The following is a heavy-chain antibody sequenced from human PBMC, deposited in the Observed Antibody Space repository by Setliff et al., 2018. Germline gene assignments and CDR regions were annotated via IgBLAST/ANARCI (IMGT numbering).Heavy chain of an antibody. CDR2: IRGRTDNYAT. J-gene: IGHJ3*02. Sequence: GESLKISCAASGFSFSGSAVYWVRQASVKGLEWIGRIRGRTDNYATAYAASVRGRFTIPRDDSKNTAYLQMNSLKTEDTAVYYCTFARDGYDVFDIWGQGTMVTV. CDR3: TFARDGYDVFDI. D-gene: IGHD5-18*01. CDR1: GFSFSGSA. V-gene: IGHV3-73*01.